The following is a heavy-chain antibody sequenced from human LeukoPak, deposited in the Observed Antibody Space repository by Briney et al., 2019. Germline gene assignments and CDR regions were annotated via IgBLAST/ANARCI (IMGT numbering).Heavy chain of an antibody. CDR1: GYTFTSYG. Sequence: ASVKVSCKASGYTFTSYGISWVRQAPGQGLEWMGWISAYNGNTNYAQKFQGRVTMTRDTSTSTVYMELSSLRSEDTAVYYCARGQARGYSYGSPDYWGQGTLVTVSS. D-gene: IGHD5-18*01. V-gene: IGHV1-18*01. CDR3: ARGQARGYSYGSPDY. CDR2: ISAYNGNT. J-gene: IGHJ4*02.